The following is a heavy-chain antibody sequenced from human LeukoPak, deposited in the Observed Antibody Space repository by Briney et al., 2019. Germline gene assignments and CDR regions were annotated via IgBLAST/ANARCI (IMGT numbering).Heavy chain of an antibody. CDR2: INPNSGGT. CDR1: GYTFSSYS. J-gene: IGHJ4*02. CDR3: ATDGAVAGTAYPEY. Sequence: ASVNVSCKASGYTFSSYSMHWVRQAPGQGLEWMGWINPNSGGTKYAQKFQGRVTMTRDTSISTAYMELSSLTSDDTALYYCATDGAVAGTAYPEYWGQGTLVTVSS. V-gene: IGHV1-2*02. D-gene: IGHD6-19*01.